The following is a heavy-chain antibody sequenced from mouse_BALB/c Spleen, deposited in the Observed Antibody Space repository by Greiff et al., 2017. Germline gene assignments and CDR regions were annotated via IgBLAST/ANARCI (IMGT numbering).Heavy chain of an antibody. CDR1: GFTFSSYT. CDR3: ARLHYYGPFAY. Sequence: EVQRVESGGGLVQPGGSLKLSCAASGFTFSSYTMSWVRQTQEKRLEWVAYISNGGGSTYYPDTVKGRFTISRDNAKNTLYLQMISLKSEDTAMYYCARLHYYGPFAYWGQGTLVTVSA. D-gene: IGHD1-2*01. CDR2: ISNGGGST. J-gene: IGHJ3*01. V-gene: IGHV5-12-2*01.